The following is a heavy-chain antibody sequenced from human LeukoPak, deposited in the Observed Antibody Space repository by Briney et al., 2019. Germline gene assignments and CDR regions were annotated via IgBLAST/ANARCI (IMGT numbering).Heavy chain of an antibody. D-gene: IGHD2-15*01. CDR1: GGSISSYY. V-gene: IGHV4-4*07. Sequence: SETLSLTCTVSGGSISSYYWSWIRQPAGKGLEWIGRIYTSGSTNYNPSLKSRVTMSVDTSKNQFSLKLSSVTAADTAVYYCARGGYCSGGGCLYYFDYWGQGTLVTVSS. CDR3: ARGGYCSGGGCLYYFDY. CDR2: IYTSGST. J-gene: IGHJ4*02.